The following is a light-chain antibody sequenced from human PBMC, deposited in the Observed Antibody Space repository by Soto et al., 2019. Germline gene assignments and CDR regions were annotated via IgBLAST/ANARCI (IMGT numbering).Light chain of an antibody. V-gene: IGKV3-20*01. CDR1: QSVSSS. J-gene: IGKJ5*01. CDR2: GAS. CDR3: QQYGSSPIT. Sequence: EIVMTHSPATLSVSPGERATLSCRASQSVSSSLAWYQQKPGQAPRLLIYGASSRATGIPDRFSGSGSGTDFTLTISRLEPEDFAVYYCQQYGSSPITFGQGTRLEIK.